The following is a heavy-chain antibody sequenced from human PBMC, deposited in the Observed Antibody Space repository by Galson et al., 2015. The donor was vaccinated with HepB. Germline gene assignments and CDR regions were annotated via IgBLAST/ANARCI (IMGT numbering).Heavy chain of an antibody. J-gene: IGHJ3*02. V-gene: IGHV1-58*01. CDR2: IVVGNGHT. CDR1: GFTFTQSV. CDR3: AADPHGHGDDYFNI. Sequence: SCKASGFTFTQSVVQWVRQTRGQRLEWIGWIVVGNGHTNFEQKFQERVTITRDMSTSTSYMELSSLRSEDTAVYYCAADPHGHGDDYFNIWGQGTMVTVFS. D-gene: IGHD2-21*01.